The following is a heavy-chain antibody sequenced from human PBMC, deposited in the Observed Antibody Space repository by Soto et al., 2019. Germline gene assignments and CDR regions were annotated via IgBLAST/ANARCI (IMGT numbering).Heavy chain of an antibody. Sequence: WGSLRLSCASSGFTFSSYSMYWVRQAPGKGLEWVSSIGYSGSHIYYADSVKGRFTISRDNARNSLYLQMNSLRAEDTAVYYCARAQGPFPNYFDPWGQGTLVTVSS. CDR2: IGYSGSHI. V-gene: IGHV3-21*01. CDR1: GFTFSSYS. D-gene: IGHD1-7*01. CDR3: ARAQGPFPNYFDP. J-gene: IGHJ5*02.